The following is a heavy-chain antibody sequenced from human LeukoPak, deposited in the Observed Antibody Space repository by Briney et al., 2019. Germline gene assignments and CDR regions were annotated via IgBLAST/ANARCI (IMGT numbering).Heavy chain of an antibody. J-gene: IGHJ1*01. CDR2: IAPMFEKA. Sequence: SVELSCKTSGDSFTTYSISWVRQAPGQGLEWMGDIAPMFEKANYARKFQGRVTMTADQSTSTVYMELSRLESDDTAIYYCAREVIVHHPAFGDWGQGTQVTVSS. D-gene: IGHD2-15*01. V-gene: IGHV1-69*01. CDR3: AREVIVHHPAFGD. CDR1: GDSFTTYS.